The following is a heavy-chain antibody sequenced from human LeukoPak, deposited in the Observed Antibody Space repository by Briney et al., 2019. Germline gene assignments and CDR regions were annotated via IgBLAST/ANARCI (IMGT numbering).Heavy chain of an antibody. V-gene: IGHV4-59*01. CDR3: ARDRSGTTPLYYFDY. D-gene: IGHD1-1*01. Sequence: SETLSLTCTVSGGSISSYYWSWIWQPPGKGLKWIGYIYYSGSTNYNPSLKSRVTISVDTSKNQFSLKLSSVTAADTAVYYCARDRSGTTPLYYFDYWGQGTLVTVSS. J-gene: IGHJ4*02. CDR1: GGSISSYY. CDR2: IYYSGST.